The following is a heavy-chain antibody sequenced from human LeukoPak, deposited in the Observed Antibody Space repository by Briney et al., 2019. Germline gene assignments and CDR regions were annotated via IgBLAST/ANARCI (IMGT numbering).Heavy chain of an antibody. CDR3: ARSSTTTSTYFDY. CDR1: GFTFSSYG. D-gene: IGHD2/OR15-2a*01. CDR2: IWYDGSNK. Sequence: GGSLRLSCAASGFTFSSYGMHWVRQAPGKGLEWVAVIWYDGSNKYYADSVKGRFTTSRDNSKNTLYLQMNSLRAEDTAVYYCARSSTTTSTYFDYWGQGTLVTVSS. V-gene: IGHV3-33*01. J-gene: IGHJ4*02.